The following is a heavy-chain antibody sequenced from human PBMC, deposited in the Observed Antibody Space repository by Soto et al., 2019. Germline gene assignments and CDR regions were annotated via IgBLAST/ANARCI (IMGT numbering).Heavy chain of an antibody. CDR1: GFTFSNYW. CDR3: AKRTSMSGNYYFDY. V-gene: IGHV3-74*01. Sequence: EVQLVESGGGLVQPGGSLRLSCAGSGFTFSNYWMHWVRQAPGKGLVWVARINSDGSSISYADSVKGRFTISRDNAKNTLYLQMNSLRAEDTAVYYYAKRTSMSGNYYFDYWGQGILVTVSS. D-gene: IGHD3-10*01. CDR2: INSDGSSI. J-gene: IGHJ4*02.